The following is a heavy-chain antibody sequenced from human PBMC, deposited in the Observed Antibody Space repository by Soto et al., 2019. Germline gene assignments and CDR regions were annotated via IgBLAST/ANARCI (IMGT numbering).Heavy chain of an antibody. V-gene: IGHV1-69*13. J-gene: IGHJ4*02. CDR2: IIPIFGTA. D-gene: IGHD6-6*01. CDR3: ARDSPSIAARPSGLLDY. CDR1: GGTFSSYA. Sequence: GASVKVSCKASGGTFSSYAISWVRQAPGQGLEWMGGIIPIFGTANYAQKFQGRVTITADESTSTAYMELSSLRSEDTAVYYCARDSPSIAARPSGLLDYWGQGTLVTVSS.